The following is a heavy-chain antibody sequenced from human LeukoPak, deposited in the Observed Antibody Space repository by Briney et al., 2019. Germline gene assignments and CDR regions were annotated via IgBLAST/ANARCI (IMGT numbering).Heavy chain of an antibody. V-gene: IGHV3-7*03. J-gene: IGHJ4*02. CDR1: GFTFSSYA. Sequence: GGSLRLSCAASGFTFSSYAMSWVRQAPGKGLEWVANIKQDGSEKYYVGSVKGRFTISKDNAKNSLYLQMNSLRAEDTAVYYCARDDRYSAWNWGQGTLVTVSS. CDR3: ARDDRYSAWN. D-gene: IGHD5-18*01. CDR2: IKQDGSEK.